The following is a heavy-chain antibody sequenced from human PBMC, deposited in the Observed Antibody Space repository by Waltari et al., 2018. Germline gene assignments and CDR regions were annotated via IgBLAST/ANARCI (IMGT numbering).Heavy chain of an antibody. Sequence: QLQLQESGPGLVKPSETLSLTCTVSGGSISSSSYYWGWIRQPPGKGLEWIGSSYTSGSTYYNPSLRSRVAISVDTSKNQFSLRLGSVTAADTAVYYCARHIYCSSTSCYSFDYWGQGTLVTVSS. J-gene: IGHJ4*02. V-gene: IGHV4-39*01. CDR1: GGSISSSSYY. D-gene: IGHD2-2*02. CDR2: SYTSGST. CDR3: ARHIYCSSTSCYSFDY.